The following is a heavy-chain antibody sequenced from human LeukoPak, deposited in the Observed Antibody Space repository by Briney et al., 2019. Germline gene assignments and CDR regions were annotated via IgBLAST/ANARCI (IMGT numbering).Heavy chain of an antibody. Sequence: GESLKISCKGSGYSFTTYWLAWVRQMPGKGLEWMGIIYPGDSDTRYSPSFQGQVTISADKSISTAYLQWSSLKASDTAMYYCARLDSYSGSYGVDYWGQGTLVTVSS. V-gene: IGHV5-51*01. CDR3: ARLDSYSGSYGVDY. CDR1: GYSFTTYW. J-gene: IGHJ4*02. CDR2: IYPGDSDT. D-gene: IGHD1-26*01.